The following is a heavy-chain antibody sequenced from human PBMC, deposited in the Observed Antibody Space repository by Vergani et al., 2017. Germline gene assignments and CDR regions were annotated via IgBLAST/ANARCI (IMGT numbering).Heavy chain of an antibody. CDR3: AKHFRGWGIDY. J-gene: IGHJ4*02. Sequence: QVQLVESGGGVVQPWRSLRLSCAASGFTFNQYGMHWVRQAPGKGLEWVAVTWYDGNNKQYADSVKGRFTISRDNSKSTMYLQMNSLRDEDTGVYYCAKHFRGWGIDYWGQGTQVIVSS. CDR1: GFTFNQYG. CDR2: TWYDGNNK. V-gene: IGHV3-33*06. D-gene: IGHD3-16*01.